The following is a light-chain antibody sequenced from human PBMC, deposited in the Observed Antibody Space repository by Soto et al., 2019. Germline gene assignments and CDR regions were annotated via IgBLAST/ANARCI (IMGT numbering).Light chain of an antibody. CDR2: EVS. CDR3: SSYTSSSPYV. Sequence: QSALTQPASVSGSPGQSITISCTGTSSDVGGYNSVSWYQQHAGKAPKLMIYEVSNRPSGVSNRFSGSKSGNTASLTISGLQAEDEANYYCSSYTSSSPYVFGPGTKVTVL. CDR1: SSDVGGYNS. J-gene: IGLJ1*01. V-gene: IGLV2-14*01.